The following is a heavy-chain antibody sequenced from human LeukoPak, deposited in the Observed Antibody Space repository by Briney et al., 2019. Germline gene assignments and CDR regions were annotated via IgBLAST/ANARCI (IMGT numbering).Heavy chain of an antibody. J-gene: IGHJ4*02. V-gene: IGHV4-34*01. Sequence: SETLSLTCAVYGGSFSGCSWSWIRQPPGKGLEWIGEINHSGSTNYNPSLKSRVTISVDTSKKQFSLKLSSVTAADTAVYYCASHCSGGSCYRYYFDYWGQGTLVTVSS. CDR3: ASHCSGGSCYRYYFDY. D-gene: IGHD2-15*01. CDR1: GGSFSGCS. CDR2: INHSGST.